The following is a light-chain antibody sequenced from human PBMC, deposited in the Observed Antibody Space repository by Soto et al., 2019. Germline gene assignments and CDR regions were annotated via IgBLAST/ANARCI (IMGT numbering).Light chain of an antibody. Sequence: ESVLTQSPGTLSLSPGERATLSCRASQSVSNNYLAWYQQKPCQAPRLLIYGASNRATGIPDRFSGSGSGTDFTLTISRLEPEDFAVYYCQQYGSSGTFGQGTKVDI. CDR1: QSVSNNY. CDR3: QQYGSSGT. CDR2: GAS. J-gene: IGKJ1*01. V-gene: IGKV3-20*01.